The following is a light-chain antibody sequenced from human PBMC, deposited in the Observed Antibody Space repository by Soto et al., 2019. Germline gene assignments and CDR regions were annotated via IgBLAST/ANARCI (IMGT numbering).Light chain of an antibody. CDR3: QQYVSSPLT. Sequence: EIVWTQSPGTLSLSPGERATLSCKASQSFGNNYLAWYQQKPGQAPMLLIYGASTRATGIPDRFSGSGSGTDFTLIISRLEPEDFAVYYCQQYVSSPLTFGGGTKVDIK. J-gene: IGKJ4*01. V-gene: IGKV3-20*01. CDR1: QSFGNNY. CDR2: GAS.